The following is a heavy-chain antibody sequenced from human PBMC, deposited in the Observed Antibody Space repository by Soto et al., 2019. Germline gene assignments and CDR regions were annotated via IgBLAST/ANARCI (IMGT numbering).Heavy chain of an antibody. J-gene: IGHJ6*02. CDR3: AKGRRYFYYYDLDV. V-gene: IGHV3-23*01. CDR2: LSGSGSVP. CDR1: GFTFSDYA. Sequence: EVQLLESGGGLVQPGGSLRLSCAASGFTFSDYAMTWVRQAPGKGLEWVSALSGSGSVPYDADSVKGRFTISRDNSKDTLFLQLISLRAEDTAVYYCAKGRRYFYYYDLDVWGQGTTVTVS.